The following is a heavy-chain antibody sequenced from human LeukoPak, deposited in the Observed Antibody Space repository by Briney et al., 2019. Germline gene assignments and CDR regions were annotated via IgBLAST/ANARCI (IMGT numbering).Heavy chain of an antibody. CDR1: GYTFTSYG. J-gene: IGHJ4*02. V-gene: IGHV1-18*01. Sequence: ASVKVSCKASGYTFTSYGISWVRQAPGQGLEWMGWISAYNGNTNYAQKLQGRVTMTRNTSISTAYMELSSLRSEHTAVYYCFCSGGSCYDYWGQGTLVTVSS. D-gene: IGHD2-15*01. CDR2: ISAYNGNT. CDR3: FCSGGSCYDY.